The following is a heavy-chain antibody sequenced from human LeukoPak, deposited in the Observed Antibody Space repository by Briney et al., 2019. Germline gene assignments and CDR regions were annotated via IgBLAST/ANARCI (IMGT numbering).Heavy chain of an antibody. CDR3: AKDAVLLWFGDLSLGSAFDM. J-gene: IGHJ3*02. D-gene: IGHD3-10*01. V-gene: IGHV3-30*04. CDR1: GFTFSSYA. CDR2: ISYDGSNK. Sequence: PGGSLRLSCAASGFTFSSYAMHWVRQAPGKGLEWVAVISYDGSNKYYADSVKGRFTISRDNSKNTLYLQMNGLRAEDTAVYYCAKDAVLLWFGDLSLGSAFDMWGQGTMVTVSS.